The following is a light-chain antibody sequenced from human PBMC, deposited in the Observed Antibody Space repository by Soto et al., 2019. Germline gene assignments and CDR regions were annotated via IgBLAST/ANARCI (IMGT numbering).Light chain of an antibody. CDR1: SSNIGNNY. CDR3: GTWDTRLSAGVV. Sequence: QSVLTQPPSVSAAPGQKVTISCSGSSSNIGNNYVSWYQQLPGTAPKLLIFENNKRPSGIPDRFSGSKSGTSATLGITGLQTGDEADYYCGTWDTRLSAGVVFGGGTQLTVL. J-gene: IGLJ2*01. V-gene: IGLV1-51*02. CDR2: ENN.